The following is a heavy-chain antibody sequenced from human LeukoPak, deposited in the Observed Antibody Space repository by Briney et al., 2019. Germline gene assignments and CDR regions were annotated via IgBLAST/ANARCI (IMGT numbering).Heavy chain of an antibody. CDR3: ARAIVVPAARRFNWFDP. D-gene: IGHD2-2*01. CDR1: GYSINSGYY. CDR2: IYHSGST. V-gene: IGHV4-38-2*02. J-gene: IGHJ5*02. Sequence: SETLSLTCTVSGYSINSGYYWGWIRQPPGKGLEWIGSIYHSGSTYYNPSLKSRVTISVDTSKNQFSLKLSSVTAADTAVYYCARAIVVPAARRFNWFDPWGQGTLVTVSS.